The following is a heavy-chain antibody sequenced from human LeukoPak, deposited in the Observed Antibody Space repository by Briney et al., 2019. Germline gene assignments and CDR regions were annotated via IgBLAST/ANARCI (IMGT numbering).Heavy chain of an antibody. J-gene: IGHJ5*02. CDR1: GGSISSYY. D-gene: IGHD3-10*01. V-gene: IGHV4-59*01. CDR3: ARGRITMVRGVTGGFDP. Sequence: SETLSLTCTVSGGSISSYYWSWIRQPPGKGLEWIGYIYYSGSTNYNPSLKSRVTISVDTSKNQFSLKLSSVTAADTAVYYCARGRITMVRGVTGGFDPWGQGTLVTVSS. CDR2: IYYSGST.